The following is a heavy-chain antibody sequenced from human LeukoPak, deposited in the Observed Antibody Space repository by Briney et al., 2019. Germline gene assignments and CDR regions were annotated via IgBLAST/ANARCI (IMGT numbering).Heavy chain of an antibody. Sequence: GSLRLSCAASGFTFSSYSMNWVRQAPGKGLEWVSYISSSSTIYYADSVKGRFTISRDNAKSSLYLQMNSLRAEDTAVYYCARRGALYCSSTSCYPFDYWGQGTLVTVSS. D-gene: IGHD2-2*01. J-gene: IGHJ4*02. CDR1: GFTFSSYS. V-gene: IGHV3-48*01. CDR2: ISSSSTI. CDR3: ARRGALYCSSTSCYPFDY.